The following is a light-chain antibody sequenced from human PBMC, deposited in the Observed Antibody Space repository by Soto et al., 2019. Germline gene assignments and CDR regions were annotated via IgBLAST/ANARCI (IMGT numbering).Light chain of an antibody. J-gene: IGKJ4*01. V-gene: IGKV1-5*03. CDR1: RSINRW. Sequence: DIQMTQSPSTLSASLGDRVIITCRASRSINRWLAWYQQKPGRAPKLLIYKATTLETGVPSRFSGSGSGTEFTLTISSLQTDDLATYYCQHYNSHLVTFGGGTKVEIK. CDR2: KAT. CDR3: QHYNSHLVT.